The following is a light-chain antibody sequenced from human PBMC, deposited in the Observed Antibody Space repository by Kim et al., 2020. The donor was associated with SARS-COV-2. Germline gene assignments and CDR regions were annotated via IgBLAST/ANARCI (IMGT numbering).Light chain of an antibody. V-gene: IGLV3-1*01. CDR1: KLWDKY. Sequence: SVSPGKTASITCAGNKLWDKYACWYQQKPGQSPVLGIYQDSKRPSGIPERFSGYNSGNTATLTISGTQAMDEADYYCQAWDSSTAVFGGGTQLTVL. CDR2: QDS. CDR3: QAWDSSTAV. J-gene: IGLJ3*02.